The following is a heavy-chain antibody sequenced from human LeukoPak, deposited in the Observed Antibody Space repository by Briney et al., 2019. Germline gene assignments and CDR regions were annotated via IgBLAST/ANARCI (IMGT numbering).Heavy chain of an antibody. CDR2: INHSGST. CDR3: ARGSSGYYYRLFHY. Sequence: KPSETLSLTCAVYGGSFSGYYWSWIRQPPGKGLEWIGEINHSGSTNYNPSLKSRVTISVDTSKNQFSLKLSSVTAADTAVYYCARGSSGYYYRLFHYWGQGTLVTVSS. V-gene: IGHV4-34*01. D-gene: IGHD3-22*01. J-gene: IGHJ4*02. CDR1: GGSFSGYY.